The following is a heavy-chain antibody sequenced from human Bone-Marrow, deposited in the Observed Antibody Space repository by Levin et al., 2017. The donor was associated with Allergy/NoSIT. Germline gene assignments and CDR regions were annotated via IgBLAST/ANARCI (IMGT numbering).Heavy chain of an antibody. V-gene: IGHV5-51*01. CDR3: ARRGGVYRYIGGSSHYTDHNAFDL. J-gene: IGHJ3*01. D-gene: IGHD3-16*02. CDR2: IYPGDSET. Sequence: PGESLKISCTASGYSITSYWIGWVRQMPGKGLEWMGIIYPGDSETTYSPSFRGHVTISADRSISTVFLQWSSLKASDTAMYYCARRGGVYRYIGGSSHYTDHNAFDLWGQGTMVTVSS. CDR1: GYSITSYW.